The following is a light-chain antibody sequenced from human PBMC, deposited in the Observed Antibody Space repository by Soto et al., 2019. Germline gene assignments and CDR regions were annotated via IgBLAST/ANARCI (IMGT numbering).Light chain of an antibody. V-gene: IGKV2-28*01. CDR1: QSRLHSNGNNY. CDR2: LAS. J-gene: IGKJ5*01. Sequence: DLVMTQSPLSLPVTPGEPASISCRSSQSRLHSNGNNYLDWYLQKAGQSPQLLLYLASNRASGVPDRFSGIGSGTDFTLKISSGEVVDCGVYYCMQALQTPITCRQGTRLGIK. CDR3: MQALQTPIT.